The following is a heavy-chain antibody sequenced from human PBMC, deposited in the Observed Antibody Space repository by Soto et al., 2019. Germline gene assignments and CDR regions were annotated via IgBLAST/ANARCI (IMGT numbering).Heavy chain of an antibody. Sequence: GGSLRLSCETSGFTFSNFGMHWVRQAPGKGLEWVGVIWYDGSNIHYVDSVKGRFTISRDNAKNTLYLQMNSLRAEDTAVYYCVSDLVRRGSSYGHFEYWGQGTQVTVSS. D-gene: IGHD5-18*01. V-gene: IGHV3-33*01. J-gene: IGHJ4*02. CDR1: GFTFSNFG. CDR2: IWYDGSNI. CDR3: VSDLVRRGSSYGHFEY.